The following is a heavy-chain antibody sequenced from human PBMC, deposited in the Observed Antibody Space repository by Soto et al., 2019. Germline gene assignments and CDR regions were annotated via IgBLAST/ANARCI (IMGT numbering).Heavy chain of an antibody. CDR1: GFTFSSYG. CDR3: ARDYTTSWYTDAFDI. Sequence: QVQLVESGGGVVQPGRSLRLSCTASGFTFSSYGMHWVRQAPGKGLEWVAVISYDGSNKYYADSVKGRFTISRDTSKNMVYLQMKILRAEDTAVFYCARDYTTSWYTDAFDIWGQETMVTVSS. V-gene: IGHV3-30*03. D-gene: IGHD6-13*01. J-gene: IGHJ3*02. CDR2: ISYDGSNK.